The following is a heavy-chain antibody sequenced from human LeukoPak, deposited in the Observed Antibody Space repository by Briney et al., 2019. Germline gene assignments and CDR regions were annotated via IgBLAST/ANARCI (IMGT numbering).Heavy chain of an antibody. D-gene: IGHD3-10*01. CDR3: AKRGVVIRVILVGFHKEAYYFDS. V-gene: IGHV3-23*01. J-gene: IGHJ4*02. Sequence: GGSLRLSCAVSGITLSNYAMSWVRQAPGKGLEWVAGISGSGGGTNYADSVKGRFTISRDNPKNTLFLQMNNLSADDTAVYFCAKRGVVIRVILVGFHKEAYYFDSWGQGTLVTVSS. CDR2: ISGSGGGT. CDR1: GITLSNYA.